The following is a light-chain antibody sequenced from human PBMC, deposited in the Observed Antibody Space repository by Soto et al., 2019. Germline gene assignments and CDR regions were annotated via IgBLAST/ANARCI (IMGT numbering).Light chain of an antibody. CDR3: QQHRT. Sequence: VLTQSPGTLSLSPGERATLSCRATLRLSSSYFAWYQQKPGQAPRLLIYGASSRAAGIPDRFTGSGSGTEVTLTISRLEPEDFAVYFWQQHRTGGQGTKVEVK. V-gene: IGKV3-20*01. CDR2: GAS. J-gene: IGKJ1*01. CDR1: LRLSSSY.